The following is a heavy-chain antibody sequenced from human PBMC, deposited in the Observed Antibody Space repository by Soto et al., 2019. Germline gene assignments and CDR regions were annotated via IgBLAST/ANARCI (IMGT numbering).Heavy chain of an antibody. Sequence: QVQLVQSGAEVKKPGASVKVSCKASGYTFTSYGISWVRQAPGQGLEWMGWISAYNGNTNYAQKLQGRVTMTTDTSTSTAYMELRSLRSDETAVYYCARGGKDRSSRNQIVYYYYGMDVWGQGTTVTVSS. CDR3: ARGGKDRSSRNQIVYYYYGMDV. CDR2: ISAYNGNT. CDR1: GYTFTSYG. V-gene: IGHV1-18*04. J-gene: IGHJ6*02. D-gene: IGHD1-26*01.